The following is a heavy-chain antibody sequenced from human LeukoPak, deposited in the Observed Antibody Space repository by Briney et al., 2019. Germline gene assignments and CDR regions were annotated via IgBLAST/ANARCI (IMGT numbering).Heavy chain of an antibody. CDR1: GGSFSGYH. J-gene: IGHJ4*02. CDR3: ASTSPKYYYESSGYSSLFDN. Sequence: WETLSLTCAVYGGSFSGYHWTWIRQPPGKGLEWIGYIYYSGSTNYNPSLKSRVTISVDTSKNQFSLKLRSVTAADTALYYCASTSPKYYYESSGYSSLFDNWGQGTLVTVSS. D-gene: IGHD3-22*01. CDR2: IYYSGST. V-gene: IGHV4-59*12.